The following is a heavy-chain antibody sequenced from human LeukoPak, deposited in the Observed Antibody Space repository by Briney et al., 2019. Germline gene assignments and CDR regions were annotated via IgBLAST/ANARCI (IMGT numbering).Heavy chain of an antibody. D-gene: IGHD5-24*01. CDR3: AKRREGPYAFDI. V-gene: IGHV4-59*08. J-gene: IGHJ3*02. Sequence: PSETLSLTCTVSGGSISSYYWSWIRQPPGKGLEWIGYIYYSGSTNYNPSLKSRVTISVDTSKNQFSLKLSSVTAADTAVYYCAKRREGPYAFDIWGQGTMVTVSS. CDR2: IYYSGST. CDR1: GGSISSYY.